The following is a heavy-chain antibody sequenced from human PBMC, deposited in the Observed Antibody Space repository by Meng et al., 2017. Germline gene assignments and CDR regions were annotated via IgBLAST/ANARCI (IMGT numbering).Heavy chain of an antibody. V-gene: IGHV3-30*01. J-gene: IGHJ4*02. D-gene: IGHD5-18*01. CDR3: ARVPDAEWIQLWFAGADY. CDR1: GFTFSSYA. CDR2: ISYDGSNK. Sequence: VGLAGSGVSVVQPGRSLRLCCAASGFTFSSYAMHWVRQAPGKGLEWVAVISYDGSNKYYADSVKGRFTISRDNSKNTLYLQMNSLRAEDTAVYYCARVPDAEWIQLWFAGADYWGQGTLVTVSS.